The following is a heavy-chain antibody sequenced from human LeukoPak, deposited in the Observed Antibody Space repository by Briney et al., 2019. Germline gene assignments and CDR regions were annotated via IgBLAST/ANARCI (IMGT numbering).Heavy chain of an antibody. D-gene: IGHD2-15*01. V-gene: IGHV3-23*01. Sequence: PGGSLRLSCVAYVFSFRTYAMSWVRQAPGKGLEWVSGISVSGGTTHYADSVKGRFTISRDNSKNTLSLQMNSLRAEDTAMYYYYSVSTKYCSGGSCYSPLYYFDYWGQGTLVTVSS. J-gene: IGHJ4*02. CDR1: VFSFRTYA. CDR3: YSVSTKYCSGGSCYSPLYYFDY. CDR2: ISVSGGTT.